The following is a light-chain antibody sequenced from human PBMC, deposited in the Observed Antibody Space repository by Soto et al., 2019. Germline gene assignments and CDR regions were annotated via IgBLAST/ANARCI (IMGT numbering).Light chain of an antibody. CDR1: QNINRN. Sequence: EIVMTQSPATLSVSPGESATLSCRASQNINRNLAWYQQKPGQAHGLLIHHASTRASGIPARFSGSGSGTEFTLTISSLESEDFAVYYCQQYNYWPPSTFGQGTKLESK. CDR2: HAS. CDR3: QQYNYWPPST. V-gene: IGKV3-15*01. J-gene: IGKJ2*02.